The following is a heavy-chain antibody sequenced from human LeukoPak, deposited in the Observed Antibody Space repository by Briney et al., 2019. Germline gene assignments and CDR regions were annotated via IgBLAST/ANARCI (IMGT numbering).Heavy chain of an antibody. CDR2: IDPNTGDS. D-gene: IGHD2-2*01. Sequence: ASVKVSCKASEYTFTGYYIHWVRQAPGQGREWMGWIDPNTGDSNYVQKFQGRVTITADESTSTAYMELSSLRSEDTAVYYCARDARHRYCSSTSCYRGWFDPWGQGTLVTVSS. CDR1: EYTFTGYY. CDR3: ARDARHRYCSSTSCYRGWFDP. V-gene: IGHV1-2*02. J-gene: IGHJ5*02.